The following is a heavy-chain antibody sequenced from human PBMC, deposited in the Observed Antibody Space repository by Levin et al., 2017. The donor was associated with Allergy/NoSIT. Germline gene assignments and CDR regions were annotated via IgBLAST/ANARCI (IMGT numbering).Heavy chain of an antibody. V-gene: IGHV3-7*01. CDR1: GFTFSTYW. Sequence: LSLTCAASGFTFSTYWMTWARQVPGKGLEWVANIKQDGSEEYYVDSVKGRFTVSRDNAKNSLYLQMNSLRAEDTALYYCARGIAASADYWGQGTLVTVSS. D-gene: IGHD6-13*01. CDR2: IKQDGSEE. CDR3: ARGIAASADY. J-gene: IGHJ4*02.